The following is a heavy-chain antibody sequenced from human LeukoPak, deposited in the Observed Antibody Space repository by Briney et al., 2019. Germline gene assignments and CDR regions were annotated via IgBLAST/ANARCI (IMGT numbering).Heavy chain of an antibody. J-gene: IGHJ6*02. D-gene: IGHD3-3*01. V-gene: IGHV3-30*18. CDR1: GFTFSSYG. Sequence: GGSLRLSCAASGFTFSSYGMHWVRQAPGKGLEWVAVISYDGSDKYYADSVKGRFTISRDNSKNTLFLQMNSLRAEDTAVYHCVKAIFGGGNFYYYGMDVWGQGTTVTVSS. CDR3: VKAIFGGGNFYYYGMDV. CDR2: ISYDGSDK.